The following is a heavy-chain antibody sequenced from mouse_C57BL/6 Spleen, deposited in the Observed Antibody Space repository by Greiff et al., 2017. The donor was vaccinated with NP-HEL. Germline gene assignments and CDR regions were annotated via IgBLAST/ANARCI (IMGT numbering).Heavy chain of an antibody. D-gene: IGHD1-1*01. Sequence: DVMLVESGGGLVKPGGSLKLSCAASGFTFSSYAMSWVRQTPATRLEWVATISDGGSSTYYPDNVTGRFTISRDNAKNNLYLQMSHLKSEDTAMYYCANYYGSSYGYFDVWGTGTTVTVSS. V-gene: IGHV5-4*03. CDR2: ISDGGSST. CDR3: ANYYGSSYGYFDV. J-gene: IGHJ1*03. CDR1: GFTFSSYA.